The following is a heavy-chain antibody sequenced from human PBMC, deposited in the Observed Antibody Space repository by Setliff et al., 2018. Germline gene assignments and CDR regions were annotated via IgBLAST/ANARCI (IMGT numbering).Heavy chain of an antibody. CDR2: IWHDGTNN. J-gene: IGHJ4*02. CDR3: ATLSKDLNY. D-gene: IGHD3-3*01. V-gene: IGHV3-33*01. CDR1: GLTLINNG. Sequence: GGSLRLSCAASGLTLINNGFHWVRQAPGKGLEWVAIIWHDGTNNYYADSVKGRFDISRDSSKNTVYLQMNSLTAEDTAMYYCATLSKDLNYWGQGTLVTVSS.